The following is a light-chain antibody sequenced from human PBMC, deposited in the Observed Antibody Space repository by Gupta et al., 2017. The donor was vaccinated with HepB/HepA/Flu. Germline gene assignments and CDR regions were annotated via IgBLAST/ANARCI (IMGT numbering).Light chain of an antibody. V-gene: IGLV3-25*03. CDR3: QSADSSGSYVI. Sequence: SYELTQPPSVSVSPGQTARITCSGDALPKQYAHWYQQKPGQAPVVVRYKDRERPSGIPERISGSSSGTTVKLTVSGVQAEDEADDDGQSADSSGSYVILGGGTNL. CDR1: ALPKQY. CDR2: KDR. J-gene: IGLJ2*01.